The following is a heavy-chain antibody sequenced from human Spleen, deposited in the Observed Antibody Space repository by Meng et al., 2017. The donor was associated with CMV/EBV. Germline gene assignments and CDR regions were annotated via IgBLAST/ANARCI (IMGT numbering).Heavy chain of an antibody. CDR2: IIPIFGTA. CDR3: ASQYYYGMDV. V-gene: IGHV1-69*05. J-gene: IGHJ6*02. Sequence: SVKVSCKASGGTFSSYAISWVRQAPGQGLEWMGGIIPIFGTANYAQKFQGRVTITTDESTSTAYMELSSLRSEDTAVYYCASQYYYGMDVWGQGTTVTVSS. CDR1: GGTFSSYA.